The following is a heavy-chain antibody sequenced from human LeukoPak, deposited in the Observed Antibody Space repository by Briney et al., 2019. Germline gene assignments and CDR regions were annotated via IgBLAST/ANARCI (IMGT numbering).Heavy chain of an antibody. D-gene: IGHD1-1*01. CDR1: GGSISSGAYY. J-gene: IGHJ4*02. Sequence: SETLSLTFTVSGGSISSGAYYWSWVRQLPEKGLDWIGYIGYTGDTYYNPSLRSRATISKDTSKTQFSLRLNSLTAADTAVYYCARVAAATTNPRFDFWGQGTLVTVSS. CDR3: ARVAAATTNPRFDF. V-gene: IGHV4-31*03. CDR2: IGYTGDT.